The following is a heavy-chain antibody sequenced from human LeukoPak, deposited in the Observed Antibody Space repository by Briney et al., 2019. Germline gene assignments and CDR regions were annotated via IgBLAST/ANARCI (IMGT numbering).Heavy chain of an antibody. CDR1: GYTFTSYG. Sequence: ASVTVSFKASGYTFTSYGISWVRQAPGQGLEWMGWISAYNGNTNYAQKLQGRVTMTTDTSTSTAYMELRSLRSDDTAVYYCARGNHIVGAIHWFDPWGQGTLVTVSS. J-gene: IGHJ5*02. D-gene: IGHD1-26*01. CDR3: ARGNHIVGAIHWFDP. CDR2: ISAYNGNT. V-gene: IGHV1-18*01.